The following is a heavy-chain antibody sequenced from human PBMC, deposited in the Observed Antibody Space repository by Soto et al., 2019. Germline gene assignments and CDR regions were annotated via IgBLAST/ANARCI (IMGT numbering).Heavy chain of an antibody. V-gene: IGHV1-8*01. CDR3: ARSTNHCGDPH. Sequence: QVQLVQSGAEVKKPGSSVKVSCKASGYTFTSYDINWVRQAPGQGLEWMGWMNPDSGNTGYAQKFQGRVTMTTNTSMSTAYLELNSLRSDDTAVYYCARSTNHCGDPHWGQGTLVTVSS. D-gene: IGHD4-17*01. CDR1: GYTFTSYD. CDR2: MNPDSGNT. J-gene: IGHJ4*02.